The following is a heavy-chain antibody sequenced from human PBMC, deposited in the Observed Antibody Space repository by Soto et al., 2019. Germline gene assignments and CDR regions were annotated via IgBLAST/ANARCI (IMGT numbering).Heavy chain of an antibody. D-gene: IGHD6-19*01. CDR2: INPNSGDT. CDR1: GYNFTGYY. J-gene: IGHJ4*02. Sequence: ASVKVSCKASGYNFTGYYMQWVRQAPGQGLEWMGRINPNSGDTNYSQKFQGWVTMTRDTSITTAYMELSRLTSDDTAVYYCVRARAPATSGWHYWGQGTLVTVAS. CDR3: VRARAPATSGWHY. V-gene: IGHV1-2*04.